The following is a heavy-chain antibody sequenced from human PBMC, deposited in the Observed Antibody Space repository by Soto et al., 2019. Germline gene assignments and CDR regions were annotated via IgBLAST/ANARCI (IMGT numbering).Heavy chain of an antibody. D-gene: IGHD3-16*01. Sequence: PSETLSLTCTVSGASLTSGSYYWSWVRQPPGKGLEWIAYIYRSGSTNNNHSLKNQATKSVDTSKNQFSLWLMSVTPADTAIYYCARWKYSYADLPGDWFDSWGQGTQVTVS. CDR1: GASLTSGSYY. CDR2: IYRSGST. CDR3: ARWKYSYADLPGDWFDS. J-gene: IGHJ5*01. V-gene: IGHV4-61*01.